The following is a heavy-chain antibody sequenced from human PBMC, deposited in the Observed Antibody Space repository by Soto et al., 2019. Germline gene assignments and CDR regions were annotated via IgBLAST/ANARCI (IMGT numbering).Heavy chain of an antibody. J-gene: IGHJ4*02. Sequence: SMKVSCKASGYTFTIYGISCLRQAPGQGLEWMGWISAYNGNTNYAQKLQGRVTMTTDTSTSTAYMELRSLRSDDTAVYYCARDLIAAAGRFDYWGQGTLVPSPQ. CDR3: ARDLIAAAGRFDY. V-gene: IGHV1-18*04. CDR1: GYTFTIYG. CDR2: ISAYNGNT. D-gene: IGHD6-13*01.